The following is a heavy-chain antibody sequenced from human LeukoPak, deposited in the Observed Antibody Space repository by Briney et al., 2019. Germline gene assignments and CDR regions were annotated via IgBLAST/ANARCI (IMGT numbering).Heavy chain of an antibody. CDR3: AKVESRGYSYGTYDY. V-gene: IGHV3-23*01. D-gene: IGHD5-18*01. Sequence: GGSLGLSCAASGFTFSSYAMSWVRQAPGKGLEWVSAISGSGGSTYYADSVKGRFTISRDNSKNTLYLQMNSLRAEDTAVYYCAKVESRGYSYGTYDYWGQGTLVTVSS. CDR2: ISGSGGST. CDR1: GFTFSSYA. J-gene: IGHJ4*02.